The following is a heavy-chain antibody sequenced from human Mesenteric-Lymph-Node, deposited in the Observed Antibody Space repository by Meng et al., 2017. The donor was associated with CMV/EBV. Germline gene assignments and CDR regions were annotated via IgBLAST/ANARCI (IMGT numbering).Heavy chain of an antibody. D-gene: IGHD1-26*01. CDR2: ISYDGSNK. J-gene: IGHJ5*02. CDR3: ARHIVGATTGFDP. Sequence: ASGFTFSSYAMHWVRKAPGKGLEWVAVISYDGSNKYYADSVKGRFTISRDNSKNTLYLQMNSLRAEDTAVYYCARHIVGATTGFDPWGQGTLVTVSS. CDR1: GFTFSSYA. V-gene: IGHV3-30*04.